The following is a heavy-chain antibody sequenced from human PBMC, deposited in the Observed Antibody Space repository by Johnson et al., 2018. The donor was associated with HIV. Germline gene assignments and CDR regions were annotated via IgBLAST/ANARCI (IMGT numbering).Heavy chain of an antibody. CDR1: RFTFDDYA. CDR3: AKEAGNSSWIPLYDAFDI. CDR2: ISWNSGSI. V-gene: IGHV3-9*01. Sequence: VQLVESGGGLVQPGRSLRISCAASRFTFDDYAMHWVRQAPGKGLEWVSGISWNSGSIGYADSVKGRFTISRDNAKNSLYLQMNSLRAKDTSLYYCAKEAGNSSWIPLYDAFDIWGQGTMVTVSS. J-gene: IGHJ3*02. D-gene: IGHD6-13*01.